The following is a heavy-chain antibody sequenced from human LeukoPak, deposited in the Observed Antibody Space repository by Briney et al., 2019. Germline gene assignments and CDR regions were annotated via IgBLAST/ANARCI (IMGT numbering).Heavy chain of an antibody. J-gene: IGHJ4*02. D-gene: IGHD1-26*01. CDR2: INYGGST. CDR3: ARGQYSGSYPRD. CDR1: GGSFSGYQ. Sequence: SETLSLTCAVYGGSFSGYQWSWIRQPPGKGLEWIGEINYGGSTNYNPSLKSRVTISVDTSKNQFSLKVHSVTAADTAVYYCARGQYSGSYPRDWGQGTLVTVSS. V-gene: IGHV4-34*01.